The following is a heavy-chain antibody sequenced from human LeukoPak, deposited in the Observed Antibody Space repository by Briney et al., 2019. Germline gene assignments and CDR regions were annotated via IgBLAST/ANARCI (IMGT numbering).Heavy chain of an antibody. J-gene: IGHJ4*02. D-gene: IGHD3-3*01. Sequence: GGSLRLSCAASGFTFSSYSMNWVRQAPGKGLEWVSSISSSSSYIYYADSVKGRFTISRDNAKNSLYLQMNSLRAEDTAVYYCARGSYDFWGGYYSDYWGQGTLVTVSS. CDR2: ISSSSSYI. V-gene: IGHV3-21*01. CDR1: GFTFSSYS. CDR3: ARGSYDFWGGYYSDY.